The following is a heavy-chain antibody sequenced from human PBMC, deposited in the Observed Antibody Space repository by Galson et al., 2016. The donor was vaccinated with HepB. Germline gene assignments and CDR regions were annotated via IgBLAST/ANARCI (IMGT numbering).Heavy chain of an antibody. D-gene: IGHD3-10*01. Sequence: SLRLSCAASGFTFSSYDVHWVRQAPGKGLEWVADIWYDGSNKYYADSVKGRFTISRDNSKNPLYLQMNSLRAEDTAVYYCARGVGYGSGRHFDYWGQGTLVTVSS. J-gene: IGHJ4*02. V-gene: IGHV3-33*01. CDR2: IWYDGSNK. CDR1: GFTFSSYD. CDR3: ARGVGYGSGRHFDY.